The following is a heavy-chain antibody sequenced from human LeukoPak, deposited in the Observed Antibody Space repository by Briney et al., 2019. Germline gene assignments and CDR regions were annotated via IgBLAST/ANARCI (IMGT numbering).Heavy chain of an antibody. CDR1: GFTFSSYW. Sequence: PGGSLRLSCAASGFTFSSYWMHWVRQAPGKGLVWVSRINSDGSSTSYADSVKGRFTISRDNSKNTLYLQMNSLRAEDTAVYYCAKAASPTTRYFDYWGQGTLVTVSS. J-gene: IGHJ4*02. CDR3: AKAASPTTRYFDY. V-gene: IGHV3-74*01. CDR2: INSDGSST. D-gene: IGHD1-26*01.